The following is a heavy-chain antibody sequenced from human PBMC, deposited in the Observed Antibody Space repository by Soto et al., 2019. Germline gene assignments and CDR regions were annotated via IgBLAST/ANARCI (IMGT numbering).Heavy chain of an antibody. V-gene: IGHV1-18*01. Sequence: ASVKVSCKASGYTFTSYGISWVRQAPGQGLEWMGWISAYNGNTNYAQKLQGRVTMTTDTSTSTAYMELRSPRSDDTAVYYCARAVLYDILTGYYYYMDVWGKGTTVTVSS. CDR2: ISAYNGNT. CDR1: GYTFTSYG. CDR3: ARAVLYDILTGYYYYMDV. J-gene: IGHJ6*03. D-gene: IGHD3-9*01.